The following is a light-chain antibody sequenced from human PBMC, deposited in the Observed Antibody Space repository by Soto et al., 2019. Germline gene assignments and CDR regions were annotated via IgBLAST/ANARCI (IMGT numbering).Light chain of an antibody. CDR3: QQYNDWPQT. J-gene: IGKJ1*01. CDR2: GAS. CDR1: QSVSSN. V-gene: IGKV3-15*01. Sequence: EIVMTQSPGTLSLSPGERATLSCRASQSVSSNLAWYQQIPGQAPRLLIYGASTRATGVPARFSGSGSGTEFTLAIGSLQSEDLAVYYCQQYNDWPQTFGLGTKVDIK.